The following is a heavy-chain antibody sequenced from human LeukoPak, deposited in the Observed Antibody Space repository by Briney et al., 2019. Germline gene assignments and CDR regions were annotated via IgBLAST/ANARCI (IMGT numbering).Heavy chain of an antibody. J-gene: IGHJ4*02. Sequence: SETLSLTCTVSGGSISSYYWSWLRQPPGKGLEWIGYIYHSGSTYYNPSLKSRVTISVDRSKNQFSLKLSSVTAADTAVYYCARGPSPYDYDSSGYYWGQGTLVTVSS. V-gene: IGHV4-59*12. D-gene: IGHD3-22*01. CDR2: IYHSGST. CDR1: GGSISSYY. CDR3: ARGPSPYDYDSSGYY.